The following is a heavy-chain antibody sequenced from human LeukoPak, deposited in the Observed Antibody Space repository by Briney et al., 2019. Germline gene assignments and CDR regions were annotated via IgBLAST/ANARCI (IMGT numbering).Heavy chain of an antibody. D-gene: IGHD4-17*01. CDR2: IYYSGST. V-gene: IGHV4-31*03. J-gene: IGHJ6*02. CDR1: GGSISSGGYY. Sequence: PSETLSLTCTVSGGSISSGGYYWSWIRQHPWKGLEWIGYIYYSGSTYYNPSLKSRVTISVDTSKNQFSLKLSSVTAADTAVYYCARATRDGDYYDYGMDVWGQGTTVTVSS. CDR3: ARATRDGDYYDYGMDV.